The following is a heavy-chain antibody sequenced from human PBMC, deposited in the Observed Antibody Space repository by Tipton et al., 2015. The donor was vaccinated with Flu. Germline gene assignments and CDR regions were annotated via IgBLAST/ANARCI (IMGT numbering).Heavy chain of an antibody. J-gene: IGHJ2*01. Sequence: TLSLTCTVSGGSISSSSYYWGWVRQTPGKGLEWIGSIHYSGSTYYNPSLKSRVTVSVDTSQNQFSLNLSSVTAADRAVYYCARLSRFDWLVPAPYWYFDLWGRGTLVTVSS. CDR1: GGSISSSSYY. CDR2: IHYSGST. V-gene: IGHV4-39*01. D-gene: IGHD3-9*01. CDR3: ARLSRFDWLVPAPYWYFDL.